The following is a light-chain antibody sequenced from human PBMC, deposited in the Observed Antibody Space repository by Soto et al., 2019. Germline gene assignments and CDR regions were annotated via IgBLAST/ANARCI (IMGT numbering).Light chain of an antibody. V-gene: IGKV2-28*01. CDR1: QSLLHRTGRNY. CDR2: LGS. CDR3: KQALQTPLT. J-gene: IGKJ4*01. Sequence: IEMIQSPLSLAVTPGEPASISCRSSQSLLHRTGRNYLAWYLKKSGQSPQLLIYLGSNRASGVPDRFSGSGSGTYFTLKISRVEAEDVGIYYCKQALQTPLTFGGGTKVEIK.